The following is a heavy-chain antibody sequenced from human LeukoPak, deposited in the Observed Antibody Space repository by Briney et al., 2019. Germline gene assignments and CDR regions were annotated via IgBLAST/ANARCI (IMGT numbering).Heavy chain of an antibody. D-gene: IGHD3-10*01. J-gene: IGHJ4*02. V-gene: IGHV1-2*02. Sequence: ASVKVSCKASGYTFTGYYIHWVRQAPGQGLEWMGWINPKSGGANYAQKFQGRVTMTRDTSISTAYMEMSRLRSDDTAVYYCASGDESRFGEPLYYSDYWGQGTLVTVSS. CDR2: INPKSGGA. CDR1: GYTFTGYY. CDR3: ASGDESRFGEPLYYSDY.